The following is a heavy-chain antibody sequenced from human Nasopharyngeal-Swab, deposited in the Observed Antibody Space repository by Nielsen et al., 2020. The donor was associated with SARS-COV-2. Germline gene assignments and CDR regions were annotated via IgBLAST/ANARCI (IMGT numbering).Heavy chain of an antibody. CDR1: GFTFSGFT. CDR3: ARDAGGPPNYFDP. V-gene: IGHV3-21*01. Sequence: GESLKIPCVASGFTFSGFTMNWVRQAPGKGLEWISSISSTTHYIYYADSLKGRFTISRDNAKNSLYLQMNFLRVEDTAMYYCARDAGGPPNYFDPWGQGTLVTVSS. D-gene: IGHD1-7*01. J-gene: IGHJ5*02. CDR2: ISSTTHYI.